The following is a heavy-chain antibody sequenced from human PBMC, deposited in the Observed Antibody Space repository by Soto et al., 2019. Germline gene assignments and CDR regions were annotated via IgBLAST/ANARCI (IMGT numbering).Heavy chain of an antibody. V-gene: IGHV3-30*18. CDR3: AKDEVEAAAGTPDFDY. CDR2: ISYDGSNK. D-gene: IGHD6-13*01. CDR1: GFTFSSYG. J-gene: IGHJ4*02. Sequence: GGSLRLSCAASGFTFSSYGMHWVRQAPGKGLEWVAVISYDGSNKYYADSVKGRFTISRDNSKNTLYLQMNSLRAEDTAVYYCAKDEVEAAAGTPDFDYWGQGTLVTVS.